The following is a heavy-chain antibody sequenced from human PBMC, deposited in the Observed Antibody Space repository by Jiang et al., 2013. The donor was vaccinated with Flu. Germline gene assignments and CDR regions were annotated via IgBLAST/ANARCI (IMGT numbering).Heavy chain of an antibody. CDR3: ARASPRGIAVVGFDY. CDR1: GDSVSSNSAS. V-gene: IGHV6-1*01. J-gene: IGHJ4*02. CDR2: TYYRSKWYI. D-gene: IGHD6-19*01. Sequence: QTLSLTCVISGDSVSSNSASWSWIRQSPSRGLEWLGRTYYRSKWYIEYAVSVKSRITINPDTSKNQFSLLLNSVTPEDTAVYYCARASPRGIAVVGFDYWGQGTPVTVSS.